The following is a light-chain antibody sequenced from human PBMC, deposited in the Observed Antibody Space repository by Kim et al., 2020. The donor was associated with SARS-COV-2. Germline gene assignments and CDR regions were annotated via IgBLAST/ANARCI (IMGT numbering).Light chain of an antibody. CDR2: DNN. J-gene: IGLJ2*01. CDR1: SSNIGNNY. Sequence: GQKITNSCSGCSSNIGNNYVSWYQQLPGTAPKLLIYDNNKRPSGIPDRFSGSKSGTSATLGITGLQTGDEADYYCGTWDSSLSAVVFGGGTQLTVL. V-gene: IGLV1-51*01. CDR3: GTWDSSLSAVV.